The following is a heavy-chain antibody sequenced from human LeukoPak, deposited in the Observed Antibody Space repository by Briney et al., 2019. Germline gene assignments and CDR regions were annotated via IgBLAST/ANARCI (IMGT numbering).Heavy chain of an antibody. D-gene: IGHD3-22*01. Sequence: PSETLSLTCTVSGGSIFSYYWNWIRQSPGKGLEWLGYIYPNGITNYSPSLRSRGTISIATSKNQFSLRLASVTAADTAIYYCARRAYFDSSGYSPTSGYFDLWGRGTLVTVSS. V-gene: IGHV4-4*08. CDR1: GGSIFSYY. CDR2: IYPNGIT. J-gene: IGHJ2*01. CDR3: ARRAYFDSSGYSPTSGYFDL.